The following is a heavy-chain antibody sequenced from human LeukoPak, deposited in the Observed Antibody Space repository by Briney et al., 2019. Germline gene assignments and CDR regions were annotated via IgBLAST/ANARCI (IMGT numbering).Heavy chain of an antibody. J-gene: IGHJ4*02. CDR2: IYYSGST. V-gene: IGHV4-59*08. CDR1: GGSISSYY. D-gene: IGHD6-19*01. CDR3: ARAVSGRFDY. Sequence: SETLSLTCTVSGGSISSYYWSWIRQPPGKGLEWTGYIYYSGSTNYNPSLNSRVTISVDTSKNQFSLRLSSVTAADTVIYYCARAVSGRFDYWGQGTLVTVSS.